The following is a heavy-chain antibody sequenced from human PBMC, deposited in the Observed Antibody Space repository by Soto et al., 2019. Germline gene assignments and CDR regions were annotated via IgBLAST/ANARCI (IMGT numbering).Heavy chain of an antibody. V-gene: IGHV4-59*08. Sequence: SETLSLTCTVSGGSISSVYWSWIRQPPGKGLEWIGYIYYSGSTYYNPSLKSRVTISVDTSKNQFSLKLSSVTAADTAVYYCARAFDILTRYYFDYWGQGTLVTVSS. CDR1: GGSISSVY. J-gene: IGHJ4*02. D-gene: IGHD3-9*01. CDR3: ARAFDILTRYYFDY. CDR2: IYYSGST.